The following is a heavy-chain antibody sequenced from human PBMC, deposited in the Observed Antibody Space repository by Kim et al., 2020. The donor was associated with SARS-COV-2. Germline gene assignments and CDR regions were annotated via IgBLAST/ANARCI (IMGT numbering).Heavy chain of an antibody. V-gene: IGHV4-34*01. CDR2: IDHSGGT. D-gene: IGHD2-2*01. Sequence: SETLSLTCGVYGGSFSGYYWSWIRQPPGKGLEWIGGIDHSGGTYYNPSLNSRVTISVDTSKNHFSLKLTSVTAADTAIYYCARAPHCGTSTCYETGFWGQGTLVTVSS. CDR3: ARAPHCGTSTCYETGF. CDR1: GGSFSGYY. J-gene: IGHJ4*02.